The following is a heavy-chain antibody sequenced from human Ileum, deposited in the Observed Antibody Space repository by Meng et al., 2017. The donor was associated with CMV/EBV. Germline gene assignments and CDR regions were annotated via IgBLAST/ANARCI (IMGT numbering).Heavy chain of an antibody. CDR1: GFTFSTYW. V-gene: IGHV3-7*01. CDR2: INEGGNGM. Sequence: CAASGFTFSTYWMGWVRQTPGKGLEWVANINEGGNGMIYVDSARGRFSISRDNAKNTLYLQMNSLRAEDTAVYYCARALFFKDPFFDYWGQGTLVTVSS. CDR3: ARALFFKDPFFDY. J-gene: IGHJ4*02. D-gene: IGHD2-15*01.